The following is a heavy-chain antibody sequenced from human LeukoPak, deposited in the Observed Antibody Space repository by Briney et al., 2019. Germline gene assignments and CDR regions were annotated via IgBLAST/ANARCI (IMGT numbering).Heavy chain of an antibody. D-gene: IGHD5-18*01. V-gene: IGHV3-30*18. CDR2: ISYDGSNK. Sequence: GRSLRLSCAASGFTFSSYGTHWVRQAPGKGLEWVAVISYDGSNKYYADSVKGRFTISRDNSKNTLYLQMNSLRAEDTAVYYCAKPEGSGYSYGFSDYWGQGTLVTVSS. J-gene: IGHJ4*02. CDR3: AKPEGSGYSYGFSDY. CDR1: GFTFSSYG.